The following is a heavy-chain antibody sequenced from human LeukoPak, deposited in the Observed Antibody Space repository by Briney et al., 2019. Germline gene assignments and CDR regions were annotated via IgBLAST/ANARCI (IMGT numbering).Heavy chain of an antibody. D-gene: IGHD6-19*01. Sequence: PGGAPRPSFAASGFTLSSYSMSWGRQAPGKGLGWVSAISGSGGSTYYAASVKGRFTISRDNSKNTLYLQMNSLRAEDTAVYYCAKISGWYNHFDYWGQGTLVTVSS. J-gene: IGHJ4*02. V-gene: IGHV3-23*01. CDR3: AKISGWYNHFDY. CDR1: GFTLSSYS. CDR2: ISGSGGST.